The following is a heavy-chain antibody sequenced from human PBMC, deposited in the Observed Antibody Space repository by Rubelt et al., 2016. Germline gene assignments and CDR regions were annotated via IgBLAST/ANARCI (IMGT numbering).Heavy chain of an antibody. CDR2: IIPIFGTA. CDR3: ATGGDFGVVIPNWFDP. J-gene: IGHJ5*02. CDR1: GGTFSSYA. D-gene: IGHD3-3*01. Sequence: QVQLVQSGAEVKKPGSSVKVSCKASGGTFSSYAISWVRQAPGQGLEWMGGIIPIFGTANYAQKFQGRGTITADEATSTAYMGLRSLRSEDTAVYYCATGGDFGVVIPNWFDPWGQGTLVTVSS. V-gene: IGHV1-69*01.